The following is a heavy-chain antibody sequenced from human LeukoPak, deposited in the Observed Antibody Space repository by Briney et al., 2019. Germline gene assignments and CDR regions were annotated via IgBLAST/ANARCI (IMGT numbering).Heavy chain of an antibody. V-gene: IGHV1-2*02. CDR3: ARVYPIIAAHYYYYYMDV. CDR2: INPNSGGT. Sequence: WASVKVSCKASGYTFTGYYMHWVRQAPGQGLGWMGWINPNSGGTNYAQKFQGRVTMTRDTSISTAYMELSRLRSDDTAVYYCARVYPIIAAHYYYYYMDVWGKGTTVTVSS. D-gene: IGHD6-6*01. J-gene: IGHJ6*03. CDR1: GYTFTGYY.